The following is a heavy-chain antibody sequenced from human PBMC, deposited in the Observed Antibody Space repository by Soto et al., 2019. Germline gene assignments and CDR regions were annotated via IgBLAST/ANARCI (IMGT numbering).Heavy chain of an antibody. CDR2: IHESGST. V-gene: IGHV4-34*01. Sequence: QVQLQQWGAGLVKPSETLSLSCAVYGQSFSGHAWAWIRQPPGKGREWIGEIHESGSTYYNPSLKSRVTISTDTSKNQFSLKLSSVSAADTAAYFCARGSGIVALPGELEDVKYDYWGQGTLVNVSS. CDR3: ARGSGIVALPGELEDVKYDY. CDR1: GQSFSGHA. J-gene: IGHJ4*02. D-gene: IGHD1-1*01.